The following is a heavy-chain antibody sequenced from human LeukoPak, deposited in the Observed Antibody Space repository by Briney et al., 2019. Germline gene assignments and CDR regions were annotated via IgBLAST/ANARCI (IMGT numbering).Heavy chain of an antibody. CDR3: TRVVSGYTYDGLDY. Sequence: PGGSLRLSCAASGFTFSYYGMSWVRQAPGKGLVWVSRINSDGSSTSYADSVKGRFTISRDNAKNTLYLQMNSLRAEDTAVYYCTRVVSGYTYDGLDYWGQGTLVTVSS. CDR2: INSDGSST. V-gene: IGHV3-74*01. J-gene: IGHJ4*02. D-gene: IGHD5-18*01. CDR1: GFTFSYYG.